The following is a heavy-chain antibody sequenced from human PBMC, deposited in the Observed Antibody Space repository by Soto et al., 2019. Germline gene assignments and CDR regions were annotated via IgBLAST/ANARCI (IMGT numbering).Heavy chain of an antibody. D-gene: IGHD6-19*01. V-gene: IGHV1-2*02. CDR2: INPNSGGT. J-gene: IGHJ6*02. CDR3: ACIAVAGTAYYYYGMDV. CDR1: GYTFTGYY. Sequence: ASVKVSCKASGYTFTGYYMHWVRQAPGQGLEWMGWINPNSGGTNYAQKFQGRVTMTRDTSISTAYMELSRLRSDDTAVYYCACIAVAGTAYYYYGMDVWGQGTTVTV.